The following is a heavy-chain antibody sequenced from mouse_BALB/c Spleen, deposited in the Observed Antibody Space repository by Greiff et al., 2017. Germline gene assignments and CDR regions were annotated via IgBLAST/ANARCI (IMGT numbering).Heavy chain of an antibody. J-gene: IGHJ3*01. D-gene: IGHD2-1*01. Sequence: DVKLVESGGGLVQPGGSRKLSCAASGFTFSSFGMHWVRQAPEKGLEWVAYISSGSSTIYYADTVKGRFTISRDNPKNTLFLQMTSLRSEDTAMYYCARPYGNYAWFAYWGQGTLVTVSA. CDR2: ISSGSSTI. V-gene: IGHV5-17*02. CDR3: ARPYGNYAWFAY. CDR1: GFTFSSFG.